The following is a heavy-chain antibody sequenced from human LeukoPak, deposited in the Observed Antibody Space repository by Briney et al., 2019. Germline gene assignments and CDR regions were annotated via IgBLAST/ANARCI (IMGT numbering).Heavy chain of an antibody. CDR3: ARDGTRRGVIGSYYYYGMDV. CDR1: GYTFTSYG. V-gene: IGHV1-18*01. D-gene: IGHD2-21*01. J-gene: IGHJ6*02. CDR2: ISAYNGNT. Sequence: ASVKVSCKASGYTFTSYGISWVRQAPGQGLEWMGWISAYNGNTNYAQKLQGRVTMTTDTSTSTAYMELRSLRSDDTAVYYCARDGTRRGVIGSYYYYGMDVWGQGATVTVSS.